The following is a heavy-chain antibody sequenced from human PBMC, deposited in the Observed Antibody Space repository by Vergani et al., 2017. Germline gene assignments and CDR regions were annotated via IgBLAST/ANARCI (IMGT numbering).Heavy chain of an antibody. V-gene: IGHV3-23*01. CDR1: GFTFSTYA. CDR3: AKAITGTTGYFDS. Sequence: EVQLLESGGGLVQPGGSLRLSCAASGFTFSTYAMNWVRHAPGKGLEWVSTISGSGVSTYYTDSVKGRFTISRDNSKNTLYLQVNSLRAEDTAVYYCAKAITGTTGYFDSWGQGTLVTVSS. D-gene: IGHD1-20*01. J-gene: IGHJ4*02. CDR2: ISGSGVST.